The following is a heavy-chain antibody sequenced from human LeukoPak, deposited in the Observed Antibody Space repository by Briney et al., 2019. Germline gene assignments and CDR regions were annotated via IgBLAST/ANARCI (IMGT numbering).Heavy chain of an antibody. D-gene: IGHD2/OR15-2a*01. V-gene: IGHV4-39*02. CDR3: AKDQGSSALFLRWFDP. CDR2: IYYRGSA. Sequence: SETLSLTCTVSDDSIGSSSYYWGWFRQPPGKGLEWLATIYYRGSAYYNPPLTSRVTISVDTSKNQLSLKLTSVTAADTAVYYCAKDQGSSALFLRWFDPWGQGTLVTVSS. J-gene: IGHJ5*02. CDR1: DDSIGSSSYY.